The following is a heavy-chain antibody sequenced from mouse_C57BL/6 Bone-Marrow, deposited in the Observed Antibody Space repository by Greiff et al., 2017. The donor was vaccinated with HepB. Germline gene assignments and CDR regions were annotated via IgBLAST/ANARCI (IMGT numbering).Heavy chain of an antibody. Sequence: EVNVVESGGDLVKPGGSLKLSCAASGFTFSSYGMSWVRQTPDKRLEWVATISSGGSYTYYPDSVKGRFTISRDNAKNTLYLQMSSLKSEDTAMYYCARPLYDGYWYFDVWGTGTTVTVSS. CDR2: ISSGGSYT. V-gene: IGHV5-6*01. CDR3: ARPLYDGYWYFDV. CDR1: GFTFSSYG. J-gene: IGHJ1*03. D-gene: IGHD2-3*01.